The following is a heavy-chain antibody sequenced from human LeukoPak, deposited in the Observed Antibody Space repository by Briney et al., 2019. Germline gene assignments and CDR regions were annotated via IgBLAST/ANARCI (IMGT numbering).Heavy chain of an antibody. J-gene: IGHJ4*02. CDR2: ISGSGGST. D-gene: IGHD1/OR15-1a*01. V-gene: IGHV3-23*01. CDR3: AKDRAYNWNIGLWDY. Sequence: PGGSLRLSCAASGFTFSNFGMHWVRQAPGKGLEWVSAISGSGGSTYYADSVKGRFTISRDNSKNTLYLQMNSLRAEDTAVYYCAKDRAYNWNIGLWDYWGQGTLVTVSS. CDR1: GFTFSNFG.